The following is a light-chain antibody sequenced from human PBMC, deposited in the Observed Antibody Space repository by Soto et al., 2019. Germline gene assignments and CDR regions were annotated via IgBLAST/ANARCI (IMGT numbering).Light chain of an antibody. CDR3: QQYKSWRT. V-gene: IGKV3-20*01. J-gene: IGKJ1*01. Sequence: EIVFTQSPGTLSLSPGERASLSCRASQSVSSNYLAWYQQKSGQAPSLLIYDVSRRATGIPERFSGSGSGTDFTLIISRLEPEDFAVYYCQQYKSWRTFGQGTKVDIK. CDR2: DVS. CDR1: QSVSSNY.